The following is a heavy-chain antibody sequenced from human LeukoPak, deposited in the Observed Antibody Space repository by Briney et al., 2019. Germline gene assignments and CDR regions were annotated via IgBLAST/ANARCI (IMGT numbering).Heavy chain of an antibody. CDR3: VREYSRSVVAGSRPDL. Sequence: PSETLSLTCSVSGGSTSSSSYYWGWIRQSPGKGLEWIGSMYYRGTTYDNSSLKSRVTLSIDTSKNQFSLKLTSVTAADTGVYYCVREYSRSVVAGSRPDLWGQGLLVTVSS. CDR2: MYYRGTT. D-gene: IGHD2-21*01. J-gene: IGHJ4*02. V-gene: IGHV4-39*02. CDR1: GGSTSSSSYY.